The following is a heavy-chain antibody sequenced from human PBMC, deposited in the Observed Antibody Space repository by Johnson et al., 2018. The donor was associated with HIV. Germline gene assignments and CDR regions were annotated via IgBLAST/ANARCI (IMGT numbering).Heavy chain of an antibody. CDR3: ATSSVNYIHDAFDI. V-gene: IGHV3-20*04. J-gene: IGHJ3*02. D-gene: IGHD1-7*01. Sequence: MLSVESGGGVVQPGGSLRLSCAASGFTLDDYGMSWVRQAPGKGLACAPAITLYCGSTGSADSVKGRFTISRDNSKNTLYLQMNSLRAEDTAVYYCATSSVNYIHDAFDIWGQGTMVTVSS. CDR2: ITLYCGST. CDR1: GFTLDDYG.